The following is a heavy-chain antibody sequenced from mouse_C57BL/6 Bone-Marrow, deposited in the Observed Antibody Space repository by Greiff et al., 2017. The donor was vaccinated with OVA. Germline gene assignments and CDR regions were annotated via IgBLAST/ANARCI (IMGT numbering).Heavy chain of an antibody. J-gene: IGHJ3*01. V-gene: IGHV14-4*01. CDR2: IDPENGDT. CDR1: GFNIKDDY. CDR3: TTDGPAY. D-gene: IGHD1-1*01. Sequence: EVQLVESGAELVRPGASVKLSCTASGFNIKDDYMHWVKQRPEQGLEWIGWIDPENGDTEYASKFQGKATITADTSSNTAYLQLSSLTSEDTAVYYCTTDGPAYWGQGTLVTVSA.